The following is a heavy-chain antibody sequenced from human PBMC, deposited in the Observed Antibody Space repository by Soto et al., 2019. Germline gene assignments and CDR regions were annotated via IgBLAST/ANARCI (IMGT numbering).Heavy chain of an antibody. Sequence: QVQLVQSGAEVKKPGSSVKVSCKASGGTFSSYAISWVRQAPGQGLEWMGGIIPIFGTANYAQKFQVRVTITADESTSTAYREVSSLRSEDTAVYYCARVLGMATINLNYYYYYGMDVWGQGTKVTVSS. CDR2: IIPIFGTA. CDR3: ARVLGMATINLNYYYYYGMDV. J-gene: IGHJ6*02. D-gene: IGHD5-12*01. V-gene: IGHV1-69*01. CDR1: GGTFSSYA.